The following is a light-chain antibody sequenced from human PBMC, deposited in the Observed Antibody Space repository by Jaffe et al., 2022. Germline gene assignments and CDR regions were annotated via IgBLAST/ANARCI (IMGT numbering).Light chain of an antibody. CDR2: KAS. CDR1: QSISSW. CDR3: QQYNSYSRT. J-gene: IGKJ1*01. Sequence: DIQMTQSPSTLSASVGDRVTITCRASQSISSWLAWYQQKPGKAPKVLIYKASSLESGVPSRFSGSGFGTEFTLTISSLQPDDFATYYCQQYNSYSRTFGQGTKVEIK. V-gene: IGKV1-5*03.